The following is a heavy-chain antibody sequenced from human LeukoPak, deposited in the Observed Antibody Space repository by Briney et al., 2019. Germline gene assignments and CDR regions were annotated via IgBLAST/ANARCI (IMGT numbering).Heavy chain of an antibody. CDR3: ARDSSRYSSSWCLSY. D-gene: IGHD6-13*01. CDR1: GFTFSSYA. V-gene: IGHV3-30*04. CDR2: ISYDGSNK. J-gene: IGHJ4*02. Sequence: GGSLRLSCAASGFTFSSYAMHWVRHAPGKGLEWVAVISYDGSNKYYADSVKGRFTISGDNSKNTLYLQMNSLRAEDTAVYYCARDSSRYSSSWCLSYWGQGTLVTVSS.